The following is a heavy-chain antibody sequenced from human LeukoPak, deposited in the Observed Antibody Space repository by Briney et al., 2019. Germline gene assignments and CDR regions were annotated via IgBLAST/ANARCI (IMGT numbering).Heavy chain of an antibody. V-gene: IGHV5-51*01. D-gene: IGHD6-6*01. J-gene: IGHJ4*02. CDR1: GYSFISYW. CDR2: ICPGDSDT. Sequence: GESLKISCKGSGYSFISYWIGWVRQMPGKGLEWMGMICPGDSDTRYSPSFQGQVTISADRTISTAYLQWSSPKASDTAMYYCARRCSSSCFDSWGQGTLVTVSS. CDR3: ARRCSSSCFDS.